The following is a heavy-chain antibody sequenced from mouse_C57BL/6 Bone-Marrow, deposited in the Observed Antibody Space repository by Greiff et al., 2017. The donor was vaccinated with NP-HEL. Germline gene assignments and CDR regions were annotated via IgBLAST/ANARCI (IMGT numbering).Heavy chain of an antibody. V-gene: IGHV14-4*01. D-gene: IGHD2-2*01. Sequence: VQLQQSGAELVRPGASVKLSCTASGFNFKGDYMPWVQQRPEQGLEWIGWIGPENGDTDYASKFQGKATITADTTSNTAYLQLSRLTSEDLAVYDCTMESTMGTAGFAYWGQGTLVTVSA. CDR3: TMESTMGTAGFAY. CDR2: IGPENGDT. J-gene: IGHJ3*01. CDR1: GFNFKGDY.